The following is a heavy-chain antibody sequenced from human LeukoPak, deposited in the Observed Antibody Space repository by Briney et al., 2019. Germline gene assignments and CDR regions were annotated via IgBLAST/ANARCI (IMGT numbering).Heavy chain of an antibody. CDR3: ARTPVESRGYFDWLEDRDAFDI. V-gene: IGHV3-7*01. CDR1: GFTFSSYW. D-gene: IGHD3-9*01. J-gene: IGHJ3*02. CDR2: IKQDGSEK. Sequence: PGGSLRLSCAASGFTFSSYWMSWVRQAPGKGLEWVANIKQDGSEKYYVDSVKGRFTISRDNAKNSLYLQMNSLRAEDTAVYYCARTPVESRGYFDWLEDRDAFDIWGQGKMVTVSS.